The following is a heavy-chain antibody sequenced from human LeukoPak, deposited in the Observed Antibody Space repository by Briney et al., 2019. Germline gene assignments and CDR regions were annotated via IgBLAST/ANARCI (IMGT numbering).Heavy chain of an antibody. Sequence: SETLSLTCAVSGGSISHYFWSWIRQPPGKALEWIGYIYYSGSTNYNPSLKSRVTISVDPSKNQFSLKLNSVTAADTAVYYCAKTVAGYWYFDLWGRGTLVTVSS. CDR2: IYYSGST. D-gene: IGHD6-19*01. J-gene: IGHJ2*01. V-gene: IGHV4-59*08. CDR1: GGSISHYF. CDR3: AKTVAGYWYFDL.